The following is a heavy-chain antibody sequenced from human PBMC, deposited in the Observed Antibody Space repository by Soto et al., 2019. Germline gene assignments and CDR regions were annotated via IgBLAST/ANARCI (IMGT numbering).Heavy chain of an antibody. J-gene: IGHJ4*02. CDR3: ARACGGDCYSFDY. V-gene: IGHV4-30-4*01. CDR1: GGSISSGDYY. D-gene: IGHD2-21*02. CDR2: LYYSGST. Sequence: QVQLQESGPGLVKPSQTLSLTCTVSGGSISSGDYYWSWIRQPPGEGLGWIGYLYYSGSTYYNPSLKSRVTISVDTSKNQCSLKLSSVTAADTAVYYCARACGGDCYSFDYWGQGTLVTVSS.